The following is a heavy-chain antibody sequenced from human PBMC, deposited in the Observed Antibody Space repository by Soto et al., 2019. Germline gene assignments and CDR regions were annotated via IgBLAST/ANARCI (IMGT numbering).Heavy chain of an antibody. CDR3: ARVPYGEPYYYYYMDV. CDR1: GGSISSYY. CDR2: IYYSGST. D-gene: IGHD4-17*01. J-gene: IGHJ6*03. Sequence: SETLSLTCTVSGGSISSYYWSWIRQTPGKGLEWIGYIYYSGSTNYNPSLKSRVTISVDTSKNQFSLKLSSVTAADTAVYYCARVPYGEPYYYYYMDVWGKGTTVTVSS. V-gene: IGHV4-59*01.